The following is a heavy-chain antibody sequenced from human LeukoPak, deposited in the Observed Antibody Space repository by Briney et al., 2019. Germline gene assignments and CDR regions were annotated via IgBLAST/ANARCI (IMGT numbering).Heavy chain of an antibody. CDR1: GGSFSAYY. D-gene: IGHD3-22*01. CDR2: INLSGGT. J-gene: IGHJ1*01. CDR3: ARGGERYFYESSAYYPEYFHH. Sequence: SETLSLTCVVDGGSFSAYYWNWIGQPPGKGLEGIGEINLSGGTNYKPSLKSRVTLSVDTSKNQFSLKLSSVTAADTAVYYCARGGERYFYESSAYYPEYFHHWGQGTLVTVSS. V-gene: IGHV4-34*01.